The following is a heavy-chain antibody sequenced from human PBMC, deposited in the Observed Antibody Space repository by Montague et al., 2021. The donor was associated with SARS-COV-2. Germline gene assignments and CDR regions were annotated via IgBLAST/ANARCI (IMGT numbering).Heavy chain of an antibody. D-gene: IGHD6-19*01. Sequence: SETLSLTCTVSGGTGSSGSYYWGWIRQSPGKGLEWIASLYFGGSRYYNPSLKSRVTISVDTSHFSLRLTSVTAADTAVYYCATNVDRRLSGWEDAFDIWGPGTMVSVSS. J-gene: IGHJ3*02. CDR2: LYFGGSR. CDR1: GGTGSSGSYY. CDR3: ATNVDRRLSGWEDAFDI. V-gene: IGHV4-39*02.